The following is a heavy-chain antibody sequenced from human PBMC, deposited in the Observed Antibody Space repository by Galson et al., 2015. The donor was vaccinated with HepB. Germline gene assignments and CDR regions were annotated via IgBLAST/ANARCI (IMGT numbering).Heavy chain of an antibody. D-gene: IGHD2-2*02. CDR3: ARDGVVCSSTSCYRYFDY. V-gene: IGHV3-30-3*01. Sequence: SLRLSCAASGFTFTGYAMHWVRQAPGKGLEWVAVISYDGSNKYYADSVKGRFTISSDNSKNTLYLQMNSLRAEDTAVYYCARDGVVCSSTSCYRYFDYWGQGTLVTVSS. CDR1: GFTFTGYA. CDR2: ISYDGSNK. J-gene: IGHJ4*02.